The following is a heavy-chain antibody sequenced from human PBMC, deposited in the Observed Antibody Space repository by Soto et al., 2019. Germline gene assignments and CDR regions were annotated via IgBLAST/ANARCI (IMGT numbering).Heavy chain of an antibody. CDR1: GFTFSSYA. V-gene: IGHV3-30-3*01. D-gene: IGHD3-22*01. J-gene: IGHJ4*02. CDR3: ARDLRHYYDGPDY. Sequence: RLSCAASGFTFSSYAMHWVRQAPGKGLEWVAVISYDGSNKYYADSVKGRFTISRDNSKNTLYLQMNSLRAEDTAVYYCARDLRHYYDGPDYWGQGTLVTVSS. CDR2: ISYDGSNK.